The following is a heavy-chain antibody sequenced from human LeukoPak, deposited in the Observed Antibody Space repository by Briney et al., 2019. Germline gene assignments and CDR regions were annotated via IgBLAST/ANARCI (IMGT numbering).Heavy chain of an antibody. V-gene: IGHV4-59*01. Sequence: PSETLTLTCTVSGDSISGYYWSWIRQPPGKGLEFIGYIHYSGSTNYNPSLKSRVTISVDTSKNQFSLKLSSVTAADTAVYYCARVNSSGPKLSFDSWGQGTLVTVSS. CDR3: ARVNSSGPKLSFDS. CDR1: GDSISGYY. J-gene: IGHJ4*02. CDR2: IHYSGST. D-gene: IGHD6-19*01.